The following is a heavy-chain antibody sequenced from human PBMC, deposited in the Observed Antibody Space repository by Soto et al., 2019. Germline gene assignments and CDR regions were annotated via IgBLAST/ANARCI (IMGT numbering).Heavy chain of an antibody. CDR3: ARGVSRYDYVWGSYRYYFDY. V-gene: IGHV1-69*06. D-gene: IGHD3-16*02. Sequence: QVQLVQSGAEVKKPGSSVKVSCKASGGTFSSYAISWVRQAPGQGLEWMGGIIPIFGTANYAQKFQGRVTITADKSTSTAYMELSSLRSEDTAVYYCARGVSRYDYVWGSYRYYFDYWDQGTLVTVSS. J-gene: IGHJ4*02. CDR2: IIPIFGTA. CDR1: GGTFSSYA.